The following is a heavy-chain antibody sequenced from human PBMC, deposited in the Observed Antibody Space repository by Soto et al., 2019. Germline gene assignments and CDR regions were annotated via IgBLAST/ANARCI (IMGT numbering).Heavy chain of an antibody. Sequence: VASVKVSCKASGYTFTSYYMHWVRQAPGQGLEWMGIINPSGGSTSYAQKFQGRVTMTRDTSTSTVYMELSSLRSEDTAVYYCARGRVGIAAAGTALKVDYWGQGTLVTVSS. CDR3: ARGRVGIAAAGTALKVDY. CDR1: GYTFTSYY. V-gene: IGHV1-46*01. D-gene: IGHD6-13*01. CDR2: INPSGGST. J-gene: IGHJ4*02.